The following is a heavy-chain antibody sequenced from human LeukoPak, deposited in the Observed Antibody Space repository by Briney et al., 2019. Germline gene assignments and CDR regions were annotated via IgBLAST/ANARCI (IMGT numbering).Heavy chain of an antibody. Sequence: GASVKVSCKASGYTFTSYEINWARQATGQGLEWMGWMNPNSGDTAYAQKFQGRITMTRSTSINTAYMELSSLRSEDTAVYYCARGLGTYDSSELTWPMISFWGQGTLVTVSS. CDR1: GYTFTSYE. V-gene: IGHV1-8*01. D-gene: IGHD3-22*01. J-gene: IGHJ4*02. CDR2: MNPNSGDT. CDR3: ARGLGTYDSSELTWPMISF.